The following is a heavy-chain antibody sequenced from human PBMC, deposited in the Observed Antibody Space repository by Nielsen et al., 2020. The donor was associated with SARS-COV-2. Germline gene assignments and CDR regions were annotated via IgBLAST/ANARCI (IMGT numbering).Heavy chain of an antibody. V-gene: IGHV3-48*04. J-gene: IGHJ4*02. CDR1: GFTFSGYS. Sequence: GESLKISCAASGFTFSGYSMSWVRQAPGKGLQWLSYIDNDSSVIQYAASVRGRFTVSRDNAQNSLYLQMNSLRAEDTAVYYCARVLGGLYGYFRNWGQGTPVTVSS. CDR2: IDNDSSVI. CDR3: ARVLGGLYGYFRN. D-gene: IGHD2/OR15-2a*01.